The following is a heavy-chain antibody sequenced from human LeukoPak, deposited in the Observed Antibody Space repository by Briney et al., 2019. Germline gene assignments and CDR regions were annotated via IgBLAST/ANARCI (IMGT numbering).Heavy chain of an antibody. CDR3: ARDHPPVVPAAIGSHGWFDP. D-gene: IGHD2-2*02. Sequence: GGSLRLSCAASGFTFSSHTMNWVRQAPGKGLEWVSCISSNVNKMYYAESVRGRFTVSRDNAGNSLSLQMDSLRAEDTAVYYCARDHPPVVPAAIGSHGWFDPWGQGTLVTVSS. CDR2: ISSNVNKM. V-gene: IGHV3-21*01. J-gene: IGHJ5*02. CDR1: GFTFSSHT.